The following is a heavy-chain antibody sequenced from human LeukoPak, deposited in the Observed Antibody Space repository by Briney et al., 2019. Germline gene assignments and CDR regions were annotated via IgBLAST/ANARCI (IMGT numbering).Heavy chain of an antibody. CDR3: ARDGLGYGE. CDR1: GGSISSYY. Sequence: KTSETLSLTCTVSGGSISSYYWSWIRQPPGKGLEWIGYIYYSGSTNYNPSLKSRVTISVDRSKNQFSLKLSSVTAADTAVYYCARDGLGYGEWGQGTLVTVSS. V-gene: IGHV4-59*01. CDR2: IYYSGST. D-gene: IGHD3-10*01. J-gene: IGHJ4*02.